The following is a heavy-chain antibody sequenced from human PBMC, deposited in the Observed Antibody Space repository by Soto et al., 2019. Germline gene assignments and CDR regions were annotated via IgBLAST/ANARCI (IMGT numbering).Heavy chain of an antibody. D-gene: IGHD3-22*01. CDR2: VSYDGSNK. V-gene: IGHV3-30*18. Sequence: GGSLRLSCAASGFTFSSYGVDWVRKAPGKGLEWVASVSYDGSNKHYADSVKGRFTISRDNSRNTLDLQMNSLRAEDTAVYYCAKDTYYYDRSGYYTYDHWGQGT. CDR3: AKDTYYYDRSGYYTYDH. J-gene: IGHJ4*02. CDR1: GFTFSSYG.